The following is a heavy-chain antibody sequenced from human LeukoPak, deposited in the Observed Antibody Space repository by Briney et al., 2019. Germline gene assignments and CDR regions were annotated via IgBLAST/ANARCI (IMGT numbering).Heavy chain of an antibody. CDR2: IWYDGSNK. Sequence: PGGSLRLSCVASGFTFSTYGMHWVRQAPGKGLEWVAVIWYDGSNKYYADSVKGRFTISRDNSKNTLYLQMNSLRAEDTAVYYCARDREGSSSWYTGFDIWGQGTMVTVSS. V-gene: IGHV3-33*01. CDR3: ARDREGSSSWYTGFDI. D-gene: IGHD6-13*01. J-gene: IGHJ3*02. CDR1: GFTFSTYG.